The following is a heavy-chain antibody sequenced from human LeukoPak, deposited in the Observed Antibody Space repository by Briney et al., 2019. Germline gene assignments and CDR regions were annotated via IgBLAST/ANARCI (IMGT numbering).Heavy chain of an antibody. CDR3: AKNLYMPAPDTGPTYDGFDI. D-gene: IGHD6-13*01. V-gene: IGHV3-21*01. CDR1: GFTFSSYS. Sequence: PGGSLRLSCAASGFTFSSYSMNWVRQAPGKGLEWVSSISDIGTHIFYADSVEGRFTISRDNARNSLYLQMSSLRAEDTAVYYCAKNLYMPAPDTGPTYDGFDIWGQGTMVTVSS. CDR2: ISDIGTHI. J-gene: IGHJ3*02.